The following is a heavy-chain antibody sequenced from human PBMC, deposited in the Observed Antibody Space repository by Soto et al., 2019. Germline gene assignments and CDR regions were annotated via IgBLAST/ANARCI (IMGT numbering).Heavy chain of an antibody. CDR3: AADQITGTSFDY. J-gene: IGHJ4*02. V-gene: IGHV1-58*01. Sequence: SVKVSCKASGFTFTSSAVQWVRQARGQRLEWIGWIVVGSGNTNYAQKFQERVTITRDMSTSTAYMELSSLRSEDTAVYYCAADQITGTSFDYWGQGTLVTVSS. CDR2: IVVGSGNT. CDR1: GFTFTSSA. D-gene: IGHD1-7*01.